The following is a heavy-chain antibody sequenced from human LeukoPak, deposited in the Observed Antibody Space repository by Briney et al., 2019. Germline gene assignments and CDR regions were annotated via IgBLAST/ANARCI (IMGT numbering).Heavy chain of an antibody. J-gene: IGHJ4*02. Sequence: GSLRLSCAASGFTFSVYHINWVRQAPGKGLEWISYISTTGTTIHYADSVKGRFAISRDNAKSSLYLQMNSLRDEDTAVYYCARVWQDYSGVDYWGQGTLVTVSS. CDR1: GFTFSVYH. CDR3: ARVWQDYSGVDY. CDR2: ISTTGTTI. D-gene: IGHD2-21*01. V-gene: IGHV3-48*02.